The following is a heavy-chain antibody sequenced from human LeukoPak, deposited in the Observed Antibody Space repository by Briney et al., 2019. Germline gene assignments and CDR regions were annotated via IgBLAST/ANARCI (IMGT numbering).Heavy chain of an antibody. V-gene: IGHV3-7*01. CDR1: GFTFSSYD. J-gene: IGHJ4*02. D-gene: IGHD6-6*01. CDR3: ARQSTAAYSMNFNY. Sequence: GGSLRLSCVASGFTFSSYDMHWVRQAPGKWLEWVASRKQDEGERYYVDSVKGRFTISRDNAKNSIYLQLDSMSAEDTDVYYCARQSTAAYSMNFNYWGQGTLVTVSS. CDR2: RKQDEGER.